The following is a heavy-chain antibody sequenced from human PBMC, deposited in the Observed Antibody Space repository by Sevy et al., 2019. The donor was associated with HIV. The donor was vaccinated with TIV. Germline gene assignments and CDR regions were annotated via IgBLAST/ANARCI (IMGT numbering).Heavy chain of an antibody. CDR1: EFTFSSYW. CDR2: MRQDGGER. CDR3: ARGIYGSGSRLGLGY. J-gene: IGHJ4*02. Sequence: GGSLRLSCAASEFTFSSYWMTWVRQAPGKGLEWVANMRQDGGERYYVDSVKGRFTISRDNAKNSLYLQMNSLRAEDTAVYYCARGIYGSGSRLGLGYWGQGTLVTVSS. D-gene: IGHD3-10*01. V-gene: IGHV3-7*01.